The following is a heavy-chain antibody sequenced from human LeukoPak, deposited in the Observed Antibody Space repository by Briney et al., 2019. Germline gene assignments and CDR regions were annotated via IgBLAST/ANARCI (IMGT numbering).Heavy chain of an antibody. CDR3: ARERTDQLLLDF. D-gene: IGHD1-1*01. CDR1: GFTFSTDV. J-gene: IGHJ4*02. CDR2: ISYSGRDK. Sequence: GGSLRLSCAASGFTFSTDVMSWVRQAPGKGPEWVSSISYSGRDKFYADSVKGRFTISRDNTKNSLYLEMNNLRAEDTAVFYCARERTDQLLLDFWGQGALVTVSS. V-gene: IGHV3-21*01.